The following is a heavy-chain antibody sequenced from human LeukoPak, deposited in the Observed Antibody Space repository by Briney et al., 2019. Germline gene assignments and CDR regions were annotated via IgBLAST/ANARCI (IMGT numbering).Heavy chain of an antibody. CDR2: INHSGST. CDR1: GVSFSGYY. J-gene: IGHJ4*02. Sequence: SETLSLTCAVYGVSFSGYYWSWIRQPPGKGLEWIGEINHSGSTNYNPSLKSRVTISVDTSKNQFSLKLSSVTAADTAVYYCARGGRPDVLRYFDWFPARYYFDYWGQGTLVTVSS. D-gene: IGHD3-9*01. CDR3: ARGGRPDVLRYFDWFPARYYFDY. V-gene: IGHV4-34*01.